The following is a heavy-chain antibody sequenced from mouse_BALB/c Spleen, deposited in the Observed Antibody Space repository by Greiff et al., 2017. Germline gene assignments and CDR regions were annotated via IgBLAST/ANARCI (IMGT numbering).Heavy chain of an antibody. Sequence: VQLQQSGAELMKPGASVKISCKATGYTFSSYWIEWVKQRPGQGLEWIGVINPGSGGTNYNEKFKGKATLTADKSSSTAYMQLSSLTSDDSAVYFCARRQTFYAMDYWGQGTSVTVSS. CDR2: INPGSGGT. D-gene: IGHD6-1*01. CDR3: ARRQTFYAMDY. V-gene: IGHV1-54*01. J-gene: IGHJ4*01. CDR1: GYTFSSYW.